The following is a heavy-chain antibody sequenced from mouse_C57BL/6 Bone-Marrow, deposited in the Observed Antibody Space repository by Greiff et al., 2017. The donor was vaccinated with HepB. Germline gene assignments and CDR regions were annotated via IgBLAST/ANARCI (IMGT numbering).Heavy chain of an antibody. J-gene: IGHJ4*01. CDR3: AREGTTVVDAMDY. D-gene: IGHD1-1*01. V-gene: IGHV1-55*01. CDR1: GYTFTSYW. CDR2: IYPGSGST. Sequence: QVQLKQPGAELVKPGASVKMSCKASGYTFTSYWITWVKQRPGQGLEWIGDIYPGSGSTNYNEKFKSKATLTVDTSSSTAYMQLSSLTSEDSAVYYCAREGTTVVDAMDYWGQGTSVTVSS.